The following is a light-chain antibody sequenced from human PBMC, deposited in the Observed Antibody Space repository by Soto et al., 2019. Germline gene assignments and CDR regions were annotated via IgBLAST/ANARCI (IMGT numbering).Light chain of an antibody. CDR3: CSYAGSSTDV. Sequence: QSVLTQFASVSGSPGQSITISCTGTSSDVGSYNLVSWYQQHPGKAPKLMIYEVSKRPSGVSNRFSGSKSGNTASLTISGLQAEDEADYYCCSYAGSSTDVFGTGTKLTVL. J-gene: IGLJ1*01. V-gene: IGLV2-23*02. CDR1: SSDVGSYNL. CDR2: EVS.